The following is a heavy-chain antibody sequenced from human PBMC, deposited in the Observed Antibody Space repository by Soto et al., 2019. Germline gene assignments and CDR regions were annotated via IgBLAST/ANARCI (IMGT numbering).Heavy chain of an antibody. CDR3: ARSVDP. J-gene: IGHJ5*02. Sequence: ASVKVSCKASGYTFTGYYMHWVRQVPGQGLEWMGWINSRTGVTNYAQKFQGWVTMTRDTSISTAYMEVSRLKSDDTAVYYCARSVDPWGQGTLVTVSS. V-gene: IGHV1-2*04. CDR2: INSRTGVT. CDR1: GYTFTGYY.